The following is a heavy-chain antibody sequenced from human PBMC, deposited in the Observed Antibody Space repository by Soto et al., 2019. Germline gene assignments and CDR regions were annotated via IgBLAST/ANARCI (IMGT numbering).Heavy chain of an antibody. Sequence: LLVESGGGLVKPRGSLKLSCVVSGFALSDYTLNWVRQSPGKGLEWVSSLSPSGNYIYFRDSVKGRFTLSRDTAKNSVSLQMNSLTPEDTAVYYCARGTSQTHDFWSGFFDNWGHGTLVSVSS. D-gene: IGHD3-3*01. CDR1: GFALSDYT. CDR2: LSPSGNYI. J-gene: IGHJ4*01. CDR3: ARGTSQTHDFWSGFFDN. V-gene: IGHV3-21*01.